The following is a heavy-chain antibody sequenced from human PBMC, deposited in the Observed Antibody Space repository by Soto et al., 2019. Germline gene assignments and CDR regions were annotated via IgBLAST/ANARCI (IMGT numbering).Heavy chain of an antibody. CDR3: TTDLLLAAAGTLYYYYYMDV. J-gene: IGHJ6*03. Sequence: GGSLRLSCAASGFTFSNAWMSWVRQAPGKGLEWVGRIKSKTDGGTTDYAAPVKGRFTISRDDSKNTLYLQMNSLKTEDTAVYYCTTDLLLAAAGTLYYYYYMDVWGKGTTVTVSS. V-gene: IGHV3-15*01. D-gene: IGHD6-13*01. CDR1: GFTFSNAW. CDR2: IKSKTDGGTT.